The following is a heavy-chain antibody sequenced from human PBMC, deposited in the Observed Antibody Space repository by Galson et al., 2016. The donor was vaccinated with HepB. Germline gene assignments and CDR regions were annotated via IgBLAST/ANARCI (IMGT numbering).Heavy chain of an antibody. J-gene: IGHJ6*02. CDR2: IYYSGTT. V-gene: IGHV4-39*01. CDR3: ARSIDGYYGMDV. CDR1: GGSISSTSYY. D-gene: IGHD5-24*01. Sequence: SETLSLTCTVSGGSISSTSYYWGWIRQSPGQGLEWIGTIYYSGTTYHNPSLKSRVTISVDTSKNQFSLKLCSVTAADTAVYYCARSIDGYYGMDVWGQGTTVTVSS.